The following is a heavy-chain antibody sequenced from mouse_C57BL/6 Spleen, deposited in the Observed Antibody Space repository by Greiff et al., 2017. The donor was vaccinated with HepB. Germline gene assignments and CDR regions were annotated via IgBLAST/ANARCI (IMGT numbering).Heavy chain of an antibody. CDR2: IHPNSGST. Sequence: QVQLQQPGAELVKPGASVKLSCKASGYTFTSYWMHWVKQRPGQGLEWIGMIHPNSGSTNYNEKFKSKATLTVDKSSSTAYMQLRSLTSEDSAVYSCASEGPHLDDYEYYFGCWGQGTTLTVST. D-gene: IGHD2-4*01. CDR3: ASEGPHLDDYEYYFGC. V-gene: IGHV1-64*01. J-gene: IGHJ2*01. CDR1: GYTFTSYW.